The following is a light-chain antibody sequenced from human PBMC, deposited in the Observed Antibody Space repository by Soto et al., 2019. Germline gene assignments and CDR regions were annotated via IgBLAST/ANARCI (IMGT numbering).Light chain of an antibody. CDR1: QSVSSSF. CDR2: GAS. CDR3: QQYHTSPIT. Sequence: EIVLTQSPGTLSLSPGERATLSCRASQSVSSSFLAWYQQKPGQAPRLLIYGASIRATGIPDRFSGSGSGTDFTLTISRLEPEDFAVYYCQQYHTSPITFGQGTRLEIK. J-gene: IGKJ5*01. V-gene: IGKV3-20*01.